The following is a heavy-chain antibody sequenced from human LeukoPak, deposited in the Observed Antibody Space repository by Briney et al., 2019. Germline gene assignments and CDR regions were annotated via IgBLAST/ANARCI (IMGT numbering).Heavy chain of an antibody. D-gene: IGHD3-22*01. Sequence: GASVKVSCKVSGYTLTELSMHWVRQAPGKGLEWMGGFDPEDGETIYAQKFQGRVTMTEDTSTDTAYMELSSLRSEDTAVYYCATDLAYDSGFSGDYWGQGTLVTVSS. CDR1: GYTLTELS. CDR2: FDPEDGET. CDR3: ATDLAYDSGFSGDY. V-gene: IGHV1-24*01. J-gene: IGHJ4*02.